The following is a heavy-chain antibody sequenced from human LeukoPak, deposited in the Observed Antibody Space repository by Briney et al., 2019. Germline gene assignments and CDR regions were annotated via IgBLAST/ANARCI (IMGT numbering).Heavy chain of an antibody. CDR3: ARHNAALLY. CDR1: GYSISSGYY. D-gene: IGHD1-14*01. Sequence: PSETLSLTCAVSGYSISSGYYWGWIRQPPGKGLEWIGSICHSGSTYYNPSLKSRVTISVDTSKNQFSLKLSSVTAADTAVYYCARHNAALLYWGQGTLVTVSS. J-gene: IGHJ4*02. V-gene: IGHV4-38-2*01. CDR2: ICHSGST.